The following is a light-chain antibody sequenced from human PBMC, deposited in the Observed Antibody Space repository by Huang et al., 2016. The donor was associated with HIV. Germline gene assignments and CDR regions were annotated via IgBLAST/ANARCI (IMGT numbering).Light chain of an antibody. J-gene: IGKJ2*01. CDR2: AAS. CDR3: QHYKTYPLT. Sequence: ILTCRASQDISNYLVWFQQKPGKAPKALIYAASTLQTGVPSRFSGRGSGTDFTLTINSLQPEDFATYYCQHYKTYPLTFGQGTKLEIK. V-gene: IGKV1-16*01. CDR1: QDISNY.